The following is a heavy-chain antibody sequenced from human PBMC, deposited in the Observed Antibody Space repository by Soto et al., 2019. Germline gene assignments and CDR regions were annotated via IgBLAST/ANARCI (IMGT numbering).Heavy chain of an antibody. CDR3: ASGYDILTGYPHSYYYYGMDV. CDR2: IDPSDSYT. CDR1: GYSFTSYW. Sequence: GESLKISCKGSGYSFTSYWISWVRQMPGKGLEWVGRIDPSDSYTNYSPSFQGHVTISADKSISTAYLQWSSLKASDTAMYYCASGYDILTGYPHSYYYYGMDVWGQGTTVTVSS. J-gene: IGHJ6*02. D-gene: IGHD3-9*01. V-gene: IGHV5-10-1*01.